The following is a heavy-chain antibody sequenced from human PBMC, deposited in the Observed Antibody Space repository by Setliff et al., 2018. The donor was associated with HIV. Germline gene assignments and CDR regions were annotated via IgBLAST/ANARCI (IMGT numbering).Heavy chain of an antibody. D-gene: IGHD2-2*01. CDR2: IGSYSGYT. CDR3: VRGHCNSDKCWYTWFDP. J-gene: IGHJ5*02. V-gene: IGHV1-18*03. Sequence: ASVKVSCKASNYTLINYGVSWVRQAPGQGLEWMGWIGSYSGYTIYAQKFQDRLTMTTDTSTTTASMELRSLRSDDMAVHYCVRGHCNSDKCWYTWFDPWGQGTLVTVSS. CDR1: NYTLINYG.